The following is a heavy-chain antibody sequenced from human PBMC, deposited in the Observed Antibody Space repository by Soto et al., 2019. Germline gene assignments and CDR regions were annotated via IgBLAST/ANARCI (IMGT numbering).Heavy chain of an antibody. CDR1: GFTFSSYW. J-gene: IGHJ4*02. CDR3: AKDFTHPFDY. Sequence: PGGSLRLSCAASGFTFSSYWMHWVRQAPGNGLEWVSAISGSGDSTYYADSVKGRFTISRDNSKNTLHLQMNSLRAEDTAVYYCAKDFTHPFDYWGQGTVVTVSS. CDR2: ISGSGDST. V-gene: IGHV3-23*01.